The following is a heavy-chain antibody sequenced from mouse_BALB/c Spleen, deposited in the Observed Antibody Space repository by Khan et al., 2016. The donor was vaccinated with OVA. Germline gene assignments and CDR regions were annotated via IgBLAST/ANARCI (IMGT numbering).Heavy chain of an antibody. D-gene: IGHD2-2*01. J-gene: IGHJ3*01. CDR1: GLSLTNYG. CDR2: IWGDGST. CDR3: PIIYYGYVWFTF. V-gene: IGHV2-3*01. Sequence: QMQLEESGPGLVAPSQSLSITCTVSGLSLTNYGISWIRQPPGKGLEWLGVIWGDGSTNYHSALISRLSINKDKSKSQVFLKLNSLQTDDTATYXYPIIYYGYVWFTFWCQGTLVTVSA.